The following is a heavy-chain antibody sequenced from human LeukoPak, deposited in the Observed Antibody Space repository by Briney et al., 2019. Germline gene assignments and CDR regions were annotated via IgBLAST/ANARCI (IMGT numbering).Heavy chain of an antibody. CDR2: ISSGSSTI. D-gene: IGHD5-12*01. J-gene: IGHJ4*02. V-gene: IGHV3-48*04. Sequence: GGSLRLSCAASGFTFSSYSMNWVRQAPGKGLECVSYISSGSSTIYYADSVKGRFTISRDNAKNSLYLQMNSLRAEDTAVYYCARDLGWLGDYWGQGTLVTVSS. CDR3: ARDLGWLGDY. CDR1: GFTFSSYS.